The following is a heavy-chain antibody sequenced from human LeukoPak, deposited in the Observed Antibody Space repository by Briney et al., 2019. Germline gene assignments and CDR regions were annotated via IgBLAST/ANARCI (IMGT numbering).Heavy chain of an antibody. CDR3: ASRYSSGWYYFDY. CDR1: GVSITYSNW. J-gene: IGHJ4*02. Sequence: SETLSLTCAVSGVSITYSNWWSWVRQPPGKGLEWIGSIYYSGSTYYNPSLKSRVTISVDTSKNQFSLKLSSVTAADTAVYYCASRYSSGWYYFDYWGQGTLVTVSS. V-gene: IGHV4-39*01. D-gene: IGHD6-19*01. CDR2: IYYSGST.